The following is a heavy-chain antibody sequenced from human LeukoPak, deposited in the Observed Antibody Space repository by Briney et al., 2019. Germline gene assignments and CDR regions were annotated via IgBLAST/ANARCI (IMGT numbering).Heavy chain of an antibody. CDR2: ISGSGGRT. J-gene: IGHJ5*02. Sequence: GGSLRLSCAASGFTFSSYAMSWVRQAPGKGLEWVSSISGSGGRTYGADSVKGRFTISRDNSKNTLYLQMNSLRAEDTAVYYCTKGPYYYDSSGYSRRWFDPWGQGTLVTVSS. D-gene: IGHD3-22*01. V-gene: IGHV3-23*01. CDR1: GFTFSSYA. CDR3: TKGPYYYDSSGYSRRWFDP.